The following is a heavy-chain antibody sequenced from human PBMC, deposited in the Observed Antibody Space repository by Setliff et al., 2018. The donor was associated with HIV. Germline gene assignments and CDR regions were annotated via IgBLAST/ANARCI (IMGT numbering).Heavy chain of an antibody. CDR3: ARDVEHMMDV. CDR1: GGTFSNFA. CDR2: IIPIAKSP. Sequence: SVKVSCKASGGTFSNFAINWVRQAPGQGLEWMGGIIPIAKSPNYAQKFQDRVTITADESTRTAYMELSNLRSEDTALYYCARDVEHMMDVWGQGTTVTVSS. V-gene: IGHV1-69*13. J-gene: IGHJ6*02.